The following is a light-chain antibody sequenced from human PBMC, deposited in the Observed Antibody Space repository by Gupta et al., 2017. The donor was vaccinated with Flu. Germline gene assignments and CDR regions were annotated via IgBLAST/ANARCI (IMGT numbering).Light chain of an antibody. CDR3: QQENNAHPMYT. Sequence: TLPVHPGERATLSCRAIESVRRNLAWYKEKPGQAPLLLIYGASIRAKGTKVRCSDSEDGTELTITISSRQLEDFAVYYCQQENNAHPMYTFGQGTKMEIK. CDR2: GAS. J-gene: IGKJ2*01. CDR1: ESVRRN. V-gene: IGKV3-15*01.